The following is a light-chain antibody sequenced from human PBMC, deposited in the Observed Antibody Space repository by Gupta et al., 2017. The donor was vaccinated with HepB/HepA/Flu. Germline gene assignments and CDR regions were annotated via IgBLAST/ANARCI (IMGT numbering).Light chain of an antibody. Sequence: QSVLTQPPSASGTPGQRVTISCSGSSSNIGSNYVYWYQQLPGTAPKLLIYRNNQRPSGVPDRFSGSKSGTSASLAISGLRAEDEADYYCAAWDDSRSGVFGGGTKLTVL. CDR1: SSNIGSNY. CDR3: AAWDDSRSGV. CDR2: RNN. J-gene: IGLJ2*01. V-gene: IGLV1-47*01.